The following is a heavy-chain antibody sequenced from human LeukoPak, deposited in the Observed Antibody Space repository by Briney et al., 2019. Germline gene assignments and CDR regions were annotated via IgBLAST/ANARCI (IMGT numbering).Heavy chain of an antibody. J-gene: IGHJ3*02. V-gene: IGHV3-21*01. CDR2: ISSSSSYI. CDR3: ARCEDTVMAEVAFDI. Sequence: GGSLRLSCAASGFTFSSYSMNWVRQAPGKGLEWVSSISSSSSYIYYADSVKGRFTISRDNAKNSLYLQMNSLRAEDTAVYYCARCEDTVMAEVAFDIWGQGTMVTVSS. D-gene: IGHD5-18*01. CDR1: GFTFSSYS.